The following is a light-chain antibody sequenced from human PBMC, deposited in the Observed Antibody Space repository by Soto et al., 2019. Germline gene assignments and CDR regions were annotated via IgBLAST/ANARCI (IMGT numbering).Light chain of an antibody. CDR1: QSVSSY. Sequence: EIVLTQSPATLSLSPGERATLSCRASQSVSSYLAWYQQKPGQAPRLLIYGASSRATGIPDRFSGSGSGTDFALTINRLEPDDFAVYYCQQYGKSPLTFGQGTKVDIK. CDR3: QQYGKSPLT. J-gene: IGKJ1*01. CDR2: GAS. V-gene: IGKV3-20*01.